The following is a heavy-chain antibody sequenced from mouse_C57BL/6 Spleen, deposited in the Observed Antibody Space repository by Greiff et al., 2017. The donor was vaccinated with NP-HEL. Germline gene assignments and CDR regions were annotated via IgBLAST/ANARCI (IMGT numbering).Heavy chain of an antibody. D-gene: IGHD1-1*01. CDR3: ARCGSSRDYYAMDY. CDR1: GFTFTDYY. J-gene: IGHJ4*01. CDR2: VYPYNGGT. V-gene: IGHV1-36*01. Sequence: EVHLVESGPVLVKPGPSVKISCKASGFTFTDYYMHWVKQSHGKSLEWIGLVYPYNGGTSYNQKFKGKATLTVDTSSSTAYMELNSLTSEDSAVYYCARCGSSRDYYAMDYWGQGTSVTVSS.